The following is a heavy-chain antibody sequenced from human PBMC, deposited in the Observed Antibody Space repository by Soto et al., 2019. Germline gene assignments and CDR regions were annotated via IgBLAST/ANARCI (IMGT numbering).Heavy chain of an antibody. CDR1: DYSFTSFG. CDR2: ISTYNGDT. Sequence: GASVKVSCKAFDYSFTSFGISWVRQAPGQGLEWMGWISTYNGDTNYAQELQGRVSMTTDTSRSTAYMELRSLRSDDTAVYYCARVADAFDIWGQGTMVTVSS. D-gene: IGHD2-15*01. CDR3: ARVADAFDI. V-gene: IGHV1-18*01. J-gene: IGHJ3*02.